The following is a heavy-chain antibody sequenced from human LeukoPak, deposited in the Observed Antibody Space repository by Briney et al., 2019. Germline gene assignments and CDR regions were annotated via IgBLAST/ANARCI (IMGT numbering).Heavy chain of an antibody. J-gene: IGHJ5*02. D-gene: IGHD2-2*02. CDR3: ARERDIVVVPAAIHSWFDP. CDR1: GYTFTSYY. CDR2: INPSGGST. Sequence: ASVQVSCKASGYTFTSYYMHWVRQAPGQGLEWMGIINPSGGSTSYAQKFQGRVTMTRDTSTSTVYMELSSLRSEDTAVYYCARERDIVVVPAAIHSWFDPWGQGTLVTVSS. V-gene: IGHV1-46*01.